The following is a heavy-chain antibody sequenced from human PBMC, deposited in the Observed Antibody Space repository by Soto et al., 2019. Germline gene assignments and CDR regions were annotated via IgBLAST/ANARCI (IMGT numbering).Heavy chain of an antibody. CDR2: INPNSGGT. Sequence: QVQLVQSGAEVKKPGASVKVSCKASGYTFTGYYMHWVRQAPGQGLEWMGWINPNSGGTNYAQKFQGWVTMTRDTSISTAYMELSRLRSDDTAVYYCARDQHYYDSSGNYVGYYYYYGMDVWGQGTTVTVSS. D-gene: IGHD3-22*01. V-gene: IGHV1-2*04. J-gene: IGHJ6*02. CDR3: ARDQHYYDSSGNYVGYYYYYGMDV. CDR1: GYTFTGYY.